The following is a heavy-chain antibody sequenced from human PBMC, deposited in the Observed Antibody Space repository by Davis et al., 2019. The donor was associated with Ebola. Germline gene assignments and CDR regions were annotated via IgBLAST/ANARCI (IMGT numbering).Heavy chain of an antibody. Sequence: GESLKISCAASGFTFGDYPMHWVRQGPGKRLEWVSLITSDGASTYYADSVKGRFTISRDNAKNSLYLQMNSLRAEDTALYYCAKSDSSSWYFAYFDYWGQGTLVTVSS. CDR3: AKSDSSSWYFAYFDY. D-gene: IGHD6-13*01. V-gene: IGHV3-43*01. CDR2: ITSDGAST. CDR1: GFTFGDYP. J-gene: IGHJ4*02.